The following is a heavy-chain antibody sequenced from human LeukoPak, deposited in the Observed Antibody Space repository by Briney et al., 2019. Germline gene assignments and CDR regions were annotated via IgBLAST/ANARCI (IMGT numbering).Heavy chain of an antibody. D-gene: IGHD5-18*01. Sequence: PGGSLRLSCAASGFTFSDYYMSWIRQAPGKGLEWVSYISSSGSTIYYADSVKGRFTISRDNAKNSLYLQMQSLRAEDTAVYYCARASRYGLGWFDPWGQGTLVTVSS. CDR2: ISSSGSTI. CDR3: ARASRYGLGWFDP. CDR1: GFTFSDYY. V-gene: IGHV3-11*01. J-gene: IGHJ5*02.